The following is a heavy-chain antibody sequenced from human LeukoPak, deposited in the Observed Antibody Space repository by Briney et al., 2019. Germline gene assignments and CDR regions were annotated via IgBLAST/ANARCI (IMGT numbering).Heavy chain of an antibody. J-gene: IGHJ4*02. D-gene: IGHD2-21*01. CDR3: ASFYQAYYFDY. CDR2: IIPILGIA. Sequence: SVKVSCKASGGTSSSYAISWVRQAPGQGLEWMGRIIPILGIANYAQKFQGRVTITADKSTSTAYMELSSLRSEDTAVYYCASFYQAYYFDYWGQGTLVTVSS. V-gene: IGHV1-69*04. CDR1: GGTSSSYA.